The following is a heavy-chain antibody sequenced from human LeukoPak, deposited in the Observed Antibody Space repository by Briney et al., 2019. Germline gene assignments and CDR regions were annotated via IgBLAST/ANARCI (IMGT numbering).Heavy chain of an antibody. J-gene: IGHJ4*02. CDR1: GFTFSSYA. D-gene: IGHD1-26*01. V-gene: IGHV3-23*01. CDR2: IRGSGGST. Sequence: PGGSLRLSCEASGFTFSSYAMSWVRQAPGKGLEWVSSIRGSGGSTWYADSVKGRFTISRDNSKNMLYLQMNSLRAEDTAVYHCARGMGDTLGDFDYWGQGTLVTVSS. CDR3: ARGMGDTLGDFDY.